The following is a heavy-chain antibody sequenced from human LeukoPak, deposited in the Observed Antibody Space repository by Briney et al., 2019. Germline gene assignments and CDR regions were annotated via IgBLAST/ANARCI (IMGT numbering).Heavy chain of an antibody. CDR3: ARDGVTTFGVVIN. CDR1: GFTFSSYG. Sequence: GGSLRLSCAASGFTFSSYGMHWVRQAPGKGLEWVAVIWYDGSNKYYADSVKGRFTISRDNSKNTLYLQMNSLRAGDTAVYYCARDGVTTFGVVINWGQGTLVTVSS. CDR2: IWYDGSNK. D-gene: IGHD3-3*01. J-gene: IGHJ4*02. V-gene: IGHV3-33*01.